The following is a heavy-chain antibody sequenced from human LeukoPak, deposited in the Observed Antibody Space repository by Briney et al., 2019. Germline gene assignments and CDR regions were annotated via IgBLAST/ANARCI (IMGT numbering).Heavy chain of an antibody. J-gene: IGHJ4*02. D-gene: IGHD6-13*01. V-gene: IGHV3-23*01. Sequence: PGGSLRLSCAASGFSFSSYVRSWVRQAPGKGLEWVSAISGSGGSTYYADSVKGRFTISRDNSKNTLYLQMNSLRAEDTAVYYCAKDPSSSSWVLWGQGTLVTVSS. CDR2: ISGSGGST. CDR1: GFSFSSYV. CDR3: AKDPSSSSWVL.